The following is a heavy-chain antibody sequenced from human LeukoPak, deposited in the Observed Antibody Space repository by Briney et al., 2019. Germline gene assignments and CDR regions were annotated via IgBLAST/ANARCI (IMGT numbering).Heavy chain of an antibody. CDR2: ISWNSGSI. D-gene: IGHD2-21*02. CDR1: GFTFDDYA. J-gene: IGHJ4*02. Sequence: GGSLRLSCAASGFTFDDYAMHWVRQAPGKGLEWVSGISWNSGSIGYADSVKGRFTISRDNAKNTLYLQMNSLRAEDTAVYYCARVGPCCGGDCYNDYWGQGTLVTVSS. V-gene: IGHV3-9*01. CDR3: ARVGPCCGGDCYNDY.